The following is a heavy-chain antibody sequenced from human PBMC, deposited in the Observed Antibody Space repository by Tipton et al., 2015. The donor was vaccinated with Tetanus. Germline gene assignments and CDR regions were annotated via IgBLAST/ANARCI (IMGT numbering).Heavy chain of an antibody. Sequence: TLSLTCNVSGGSITSYYWSWIRQRPGRGLEWVGYVHYTGKDNYSPSLRSRVTISGDTSKNHFSLDLTSVTAADTAIYYCARGEDQYKSGNYWGQGILVTVSS. CDR2: VHYTGKD. CDR1: GGSITSYY. J-gene: IGHJ4*02. V-gene: IGHV4-59*12. D-gene: IGHD1-1*01. CDR3: ARGEDQYKSGNY.